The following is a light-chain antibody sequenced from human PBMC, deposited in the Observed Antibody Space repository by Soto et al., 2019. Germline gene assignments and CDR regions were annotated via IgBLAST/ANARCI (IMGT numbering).Light chain of an antibody. CDR3: SSHTSGSTRV. CDR2: EVT. Sequence: QSALPQPASVSGSPGQSIAISCTGTSSDVGGYDYVSWYQQHPDKAPKLMIYEVTKRPSGVSNRFSGSKSGNTASLTISGLQPEDEADYYCSSHTSGSTRVFGRGTKVTVL. V-gene: IGLV2-14*01. CDR1: SSDVGGYDY. J-gene: IGLJ1*01.